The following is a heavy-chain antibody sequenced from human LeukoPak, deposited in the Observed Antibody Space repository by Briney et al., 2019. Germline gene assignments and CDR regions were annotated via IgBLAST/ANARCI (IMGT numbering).Heavy chain of an antibody. V-gene: IGHV3-30*03. Sequence: PGGSLRLSCAASGFTFSRYGMYWVRQAPGKGLEWVALISYDKSHRYYADSVKGRFTISRDNAKNSLYLQMNSLRAEDTAVYYCARDLYYDILTGHYFDYWGQGTLVTVSS. D-gene: IGHD3-9*01. CDR1: GFTFSRYG. CDR3: ARDLYYDILTGHYFDY. J-gene: IGHJ4*02. CDR2: ISYDKSHR.